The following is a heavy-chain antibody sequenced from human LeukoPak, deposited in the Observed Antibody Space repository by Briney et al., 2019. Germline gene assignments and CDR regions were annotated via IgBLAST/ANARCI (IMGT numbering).Heavy chain of an antibody. D-gene: IGHD6-19*01. J-gene: IGHJ4*02. CDR1: GGSISSSSYY. CDR2: IYYSGST. CDR3: ASRGLVFGFFDC. V-gene: IGHV4-39*01. Sequence: SETLSLTCTVSGGSISSSSYYWGWIRQPPGKGLEWIGSIYYSGSTYYNPSLKSRVTISVDTSKNQFSLKLSSVTAADTAVYYCASRGLVFGFFDCWGQGTLVTVSS.